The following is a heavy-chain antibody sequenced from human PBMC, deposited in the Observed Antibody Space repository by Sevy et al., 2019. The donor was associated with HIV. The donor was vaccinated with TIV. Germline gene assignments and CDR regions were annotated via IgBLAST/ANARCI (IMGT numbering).Heavy chain of an antibody. V-gene: IGHV3-11*01. CDR1: GFTFSDYY. CDR2: ISSSGSTI. Sequence: GGSLRLSCAASGFTFSDYYMSWVRQAPGKGLEWVSYISSSGSTIYYADSVKGRFTISRDNAKNSLYLQMNSLRAEDTAVYYCARDPTYYDFWSGYYTGWFDPWGPGTLVTVSS. J-gene: IGHJ5*02. D-gene: IGHD3-3*01. CDR3: ARDPTYYDFWSGYYTGWFDP.